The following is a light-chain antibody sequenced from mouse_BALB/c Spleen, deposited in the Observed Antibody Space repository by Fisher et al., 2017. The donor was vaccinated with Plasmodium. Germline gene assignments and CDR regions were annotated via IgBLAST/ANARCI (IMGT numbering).Light chain of an antibody. Sequence: DIVMTQSPLSLPVSLGDQASISCRSSQNIVHNNGNTYLEWYLQKPGQSPKLLIYKVSNRFSGVPSRFSGSGSGSDFTLSVNNVEPEDVGVFYCQNGHSFPALTFGAGTKLELK. CDR1: QNIVHNNGNTY. V-gene: IGKV1-117*01. CDR2: KVS. CDR3: QNGHSFPALT. J-gene: IGKJ5*01.